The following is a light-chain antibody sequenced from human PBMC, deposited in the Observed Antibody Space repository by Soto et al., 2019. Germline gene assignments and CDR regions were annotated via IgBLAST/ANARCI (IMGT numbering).Light chain of an antibody. CDR3: QQFNGYPLT. V-gene: IGKV1-9*01. J-gene: IGKJ4*01. CDR2: VAS. CDR1: QGISSY. Sequence: DIQLTQSPSFLSASVGDRVTITCRASQGISSYLAWYQQKLGQAPKLLIYVASTLQSGVPSRFSGSGSGTEFTLTINSLQPEDFATYYCQQFNGYPLTFGGGTKVEIK.